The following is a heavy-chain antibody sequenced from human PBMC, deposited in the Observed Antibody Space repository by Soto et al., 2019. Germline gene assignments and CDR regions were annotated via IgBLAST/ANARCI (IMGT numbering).Heavy chain of an antibody. CDR3: ARGDYGDYVRGGYYYYYYMAV. Sequence: GGSLRLSCAASGFTFSSYGMHWVRQAPGKGLEWVAVIWYDGSNKYYADSVRGRFTISRDNSKNTLYLQMNSLRAEDTAVYYCARGDYGDYVRGGYYYYYYMAVWGKGTTVTVSS. CDR2: IWYDGSNK. D-gene: IGHD4-17*01. V-gene: IGHV3-33*01. CDR1: GFTFSSYG. J-gene: IGHJ6*03.